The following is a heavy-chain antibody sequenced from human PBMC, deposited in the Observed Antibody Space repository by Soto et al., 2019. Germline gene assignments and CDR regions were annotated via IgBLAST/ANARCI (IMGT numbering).Heavy chain of an antibody. V-gene: IGHV4-31*03. D-gene: IGHD5-12*01. Sequence: PSETPSLTCRVSGASLRSGGYYWSWLRQSPGKGLEWIGHIYYTGSTFYSPSLKSRLTISLDTPKNQFSLDLNSVTTADTAMYYCARIEMASIKWGRGTLVTVSS. J-gene: IGHJ4*02. CDR3: ARIEMASIK. CDR2: IYYTGST. CDR1: GASLRSGGYY.